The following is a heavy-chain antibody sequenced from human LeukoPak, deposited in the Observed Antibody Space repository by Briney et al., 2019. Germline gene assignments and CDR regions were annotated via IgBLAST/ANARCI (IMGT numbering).Heavy chain of an antibody. CDR1: GGSVSSYS. Sequence: LQTLAPSAPVSGGSVSSYSRSLIAQPPGKGLEWIGYIYYCESTNYNPSLKSRVTVSVDTSKNQFSLKLSSVTAADTAVYYCASEYYYDSSGPLPWGQGTLVTVSS. CDR3: ASEYYYDSSGPLP. J-gene: IGHJ4*02. CDR2: IYYCEST. V-gene: IGHV4-59*02. D-gene: IGHD3-22*01.